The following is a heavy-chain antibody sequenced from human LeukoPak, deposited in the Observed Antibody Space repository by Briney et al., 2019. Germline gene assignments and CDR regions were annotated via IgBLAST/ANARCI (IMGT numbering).Heavy chain of an antibody. CDR2: GNPNSGDK. V-gene: IGHV1-2*02. CDR1: GYTFTGYY. Sequence: GASVKVSCKSSGYTFTGYYIHWVRQAPGQGLDWMGWGNPNSGDKKFAQNFQGRVTMTRDTSISTAYMELSSLRSDDTAVYYCARDKIASDDAFDIWGQGTMVTVSS. J-gene: IGHJ3*02. CDR3: ARDKIASDDAFDI. D-gene: IGHD3-3*02.